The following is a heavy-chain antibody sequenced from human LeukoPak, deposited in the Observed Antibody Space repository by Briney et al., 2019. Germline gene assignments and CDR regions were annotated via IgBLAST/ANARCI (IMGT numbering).Heavy chain of an antibody. J-gene: IGHJ3*02. CDR1: GYTFTGYY. Sequence: ASVKVSCKASGYTFTGYYMHWVRQAPGQGLEWMGWINPNSGGTNYAQKFQGRVTMTRDTSISTAYMELSRLRSDDTAVYYCARPSYRLRRDAFDIWGQGTMVTVSS. V-gene: IGHV1-2*02. D-gene: IGHD2-21*02. CDR2: INPNSGGT. CDR3: ARPSYRLRRDAFDI.